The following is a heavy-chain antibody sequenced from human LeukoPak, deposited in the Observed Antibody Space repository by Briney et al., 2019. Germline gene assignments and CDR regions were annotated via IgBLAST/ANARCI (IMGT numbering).Heavy chain of an antibody. V-gene: IGHV1-46*01. J-gene: IGHJ3*02. D-gene: IGHD3-22*01. CDR2: INPSGGST. CDR3: AREGAGYYDSSGYYRNASDI. CDR1: GYTFTSYY. Sequence: ASVKVSCKASGYTFTSYYMHWVRQAPGQGLEWMGIINPSGGSTSYAQKFQGRVTMTRDTSTSTVYMELSSLRSEDTAVYYCAREGAGYYDSSGYYRNASDIWGQGTMVTVSS.